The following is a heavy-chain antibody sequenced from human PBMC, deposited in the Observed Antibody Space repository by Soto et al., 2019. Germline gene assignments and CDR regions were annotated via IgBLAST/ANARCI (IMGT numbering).Heavy chain of an antibody. J-gene: IGHJ4*02. CDR3: AAWPRSSWFDY. D-gene: IGHD6-13*01. CDR2: IWSDGSNT. Sequence: GGSLRLSCAASGFTFSSYGMHWVRQVPGKGLEWVADIWSDGSNTYYGDSVKGRFTISRDNAGNSLFLQMNSLRAEDTAVYYCAAWPRSSWFDYWGQGMLVTVSS. CDR1: GFTFSSYG. V-gene: IGHV3-33*03.